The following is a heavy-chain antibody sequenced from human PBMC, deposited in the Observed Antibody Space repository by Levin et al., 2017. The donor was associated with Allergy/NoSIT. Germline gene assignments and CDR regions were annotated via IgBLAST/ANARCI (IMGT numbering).Heavy chain of an antibody. CDR1: GGAISSSSYY. D-gene: IGHD3-22*01. CDR3: ARDHDYSGYNNFDY. J-gene: IGHJ4*02. V-gene: IGHV4-39*07. CDR2: IYYSGNT. Sequence: GSLRLSCTVSGGAISSSSYYWGWIRQPPGKGLEWIGIIYYSGNTYYNPSLKSRVSISVDTSKNQLSLKLGSVTAADTAVYYCARDHDYSGYNNFDYWGQGTLVTVSS.